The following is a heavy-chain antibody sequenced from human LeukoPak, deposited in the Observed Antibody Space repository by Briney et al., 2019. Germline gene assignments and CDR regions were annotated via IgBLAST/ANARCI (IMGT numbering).Heavy chain of an antibody. CDR1: GYTFTSYA. V-gene: IGHV1-3*01. J-gene: IGHJ4*02. CDR3: ARSLYSYGLWYFAY. D-gene: IGHD5-18*01. Sequence: ASVKVSCKASGYTFTSYAMHWVRQAPGQRLEWMGWINAGNGNTKYSQKFQGRVTITRDTSASTAYMELTSLRSEATAVYSCARSLYSYGLWYFAYWGQGTLVTVSS. CDR2: INAGNGNT.